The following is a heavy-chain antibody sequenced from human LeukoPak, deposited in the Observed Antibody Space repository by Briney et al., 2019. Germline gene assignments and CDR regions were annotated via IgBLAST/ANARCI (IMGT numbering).Heavy chain of an antibody. CDR2: INPDSGGT. Sequence: RRASVKVSCKASGFAFTVDYFQWVRQAPGQGLEWMGWINPDSGGTGYADKFKGRVTLTRDRTISTVYMEMTSLRSDDTAIYYCVRDRNDFWSGFLYWGQGTLVTVSS. CDR1: GFAFTVDY. V-gene: IGHV1-2*02. CDR3: VRDRNDFWSGFLY. J-gene: IGHJ4*02. D-gene: IGHD3-3*01.